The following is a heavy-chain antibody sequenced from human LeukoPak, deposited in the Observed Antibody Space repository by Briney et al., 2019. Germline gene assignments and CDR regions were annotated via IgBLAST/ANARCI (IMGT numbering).Heavy chain of an antibody. D-gene: IGHD3-3*01. Sequence: GGSLRLSCAASGFTFSNAWMSWVRQAPGKGLEWVGRIKSKTDGGTTDYAAPVKGRLTISRDDSKNTLYLQMNSLKTEDTAVYYCTTIYDFWSGGFDYWGQGTLVTVSS. CDR2: IKSKTDGGTT. V-gene: IGHV3-15*01. J-gene: IGHJ4*02. CDR1: GFTFSNAW. CDR3: TTIYDFWSGGFDY.